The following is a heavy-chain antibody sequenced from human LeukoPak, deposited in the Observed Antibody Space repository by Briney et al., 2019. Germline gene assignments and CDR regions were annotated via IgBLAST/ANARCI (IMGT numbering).Heavy chain of an antibody. CDR1: GYSFTDYY. Sequence: GASVKVSCQAPGYSFTDYYMHWVRQAPGQGLEWIGWINSGSGDTNYAQKFQGRVTVTRDTSSSTTYMEVSNLRSDDTAVYHCVRERRATADYWGQGTLVTVSS. CDR2: INSGSGDT. J-gene: IGHJ4*02. CDR3: VRERRATADY. D-gene: IGHD1-26*01. V-gene: IGHV1-2*02.